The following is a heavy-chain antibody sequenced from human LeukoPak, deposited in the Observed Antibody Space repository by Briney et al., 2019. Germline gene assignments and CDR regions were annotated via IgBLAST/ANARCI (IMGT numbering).Heavy chain of an antibody. J-gene: IGHJ4*02. CDR2: ISGSGGST. CDR3: AKSRREVTQYTSFDF. Sequence: GGSLRLSCAASGFTFSSYAMSWVRQAPGEGLEWVSAISGSGGSTYYADSVKGRFTISRDISKNTLYLQMNSLRAEDTAVYYCAKSRREVTQYTSFDFWGQGTLVTVSS. CDR1: GFTFSSYA. V-gene: IGHV3-23*01. D-gene: IGHD2-2*02.